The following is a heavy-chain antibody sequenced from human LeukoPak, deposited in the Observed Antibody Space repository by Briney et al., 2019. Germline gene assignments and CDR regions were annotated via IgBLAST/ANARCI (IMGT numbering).Heavy chain of an antibody. CDR2: ISSSSSYI. J-gene: IGHJ3*02. Sequence: GGSLRLSCAASGFTFSSYSMNWVRQAPGKGLEWVSSISSSSSYIYYADSVKGRFTISRDNAKNSLYLQMNSLRAEDTAVYYCAREIDVVVPAAISYAFDIWGQGTMVTVSS. CDR3: AREIDVVVPAAISYAFDI. V-gene: IGHV3-21*01. CDR1: GFTFSSYS. D-gene: IGHD2-2*01.